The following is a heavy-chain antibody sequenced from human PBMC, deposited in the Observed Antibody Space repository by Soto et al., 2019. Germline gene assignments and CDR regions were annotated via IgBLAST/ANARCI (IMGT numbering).Heavy chain of an antibody. V-gene: IGHV3-23*01. CDR3: AKESMPEHYGDALFDY. CDR1: GFSFSNYA. Sequence: EVQLLESGGALVQPGRSLRLSCAASGFSFSNYALSWVRQAPGKGLEWVSTFSAGGRAYYADSVKGRYTIARDSSHNTVHLQISILRPEDTAVYYCAKESMPEHYGDALFDYWGQGTRVTVSS. D-gene: IGHD4-17*01. J-gene: IGHJ4*02. CDR2: FSAGGRA.